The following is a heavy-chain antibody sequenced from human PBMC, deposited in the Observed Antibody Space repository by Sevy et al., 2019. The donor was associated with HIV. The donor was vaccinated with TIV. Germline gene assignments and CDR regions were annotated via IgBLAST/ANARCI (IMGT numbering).Heavy chain of an antibody. D-gene: IGHD3-3*01. V-gene: IGHV1-69*13. CDR1: GGTFSSYA. CDR3: ARLDGKKGDY. J-gene: IGHJ4*02. Sequence: ASVKVSCKASGGTFSSYAISWVRQAPGQGREWMGGIIPIFGTANYAQKFQGRVTITADESTSTAYMELSSLRSEDTAVYYCARLDGKKGDYWGQGTLVTVSS. CDR2: IIPIFGTA.